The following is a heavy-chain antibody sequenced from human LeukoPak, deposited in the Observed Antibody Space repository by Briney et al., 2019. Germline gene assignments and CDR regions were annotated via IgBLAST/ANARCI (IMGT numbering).Heavy chain of an antibody. CDR2: INPNSGGT. V-gene: IGHV1-18*01. J-gene: IGHJ3*02. D-gene: IGHD3-22*01. CDR3: ASLKNYYDSSGYLVTDAFDI. CDR1: GYTFTSYG. Sequence: ASVKVSCKASGYTFTSYGISWVRQAPGQGLEWMGWINPNSGGTNYAQKLQGRVTMTTDPSTSTAYMELRSLKSDDTAVYYCASLKNYYDSSGYLVTDAFDIWGQGTMVTVSS.